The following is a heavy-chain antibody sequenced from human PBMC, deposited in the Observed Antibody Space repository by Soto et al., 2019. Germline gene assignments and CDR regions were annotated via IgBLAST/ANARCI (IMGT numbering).Heavy chain of an antibody. CDR3: AKARCYNTDCYVPES. J-gene: IGHJ5*01. D-gene: IGHD2-21*02. V-gene: IGHV3-23*01. Sequence: GGSLRLSCAASGFTFTTYTMSWVRQAPGKGLEWVSSISNSGGRPSYADSVQGRFIISRDNPKSTLYLQMNSLRAEDTAMYYCAKARCYNTDCYVPESWGHGALVTVSS. CDR1: GFTFTTYT. CDR2: ISNSGGRP.